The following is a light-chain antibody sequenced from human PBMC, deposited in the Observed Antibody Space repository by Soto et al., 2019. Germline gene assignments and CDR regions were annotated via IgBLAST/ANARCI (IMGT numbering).Light chain of an antibody. CDR2: EGS. Sequence: QSALTQPASVSGSPGQSITISCTGTSSDVGSYNLVSWYQQHPGKAPKLMIYEGSKRPSGVSNRFSGSKSGNTASLTISGLQAEDVADYYCCSYAGSYTWVFGGGTKVTVL. CDR1: SSDVGSYNL. V-gene: IGLV2-23*01. J-gene: IGLJ3*02. CDR3: CSYAGSYTWV.